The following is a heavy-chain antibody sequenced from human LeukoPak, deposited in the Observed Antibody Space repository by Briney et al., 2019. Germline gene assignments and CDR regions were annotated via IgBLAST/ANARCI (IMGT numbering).Heavy chain of an antibody. CDR2: IIPIFGTA. D-gene: IGHD2-2*01. J-gene: IGHJ3*02. V-gene: IGHV1-69*13. Sequence: SVKVSCKASGGTFSSYAISWVRQAPGQGLEWMGGIIPIFGTANYAQKFQGRVTITADESTSTAYMELSSLRSEDTAVYYCARVPAGMGDHDAFDIWGQGTMVIVSS. CDR3: ARVPAGMGDHDAFDI. CDR1: GGTFSSYA.